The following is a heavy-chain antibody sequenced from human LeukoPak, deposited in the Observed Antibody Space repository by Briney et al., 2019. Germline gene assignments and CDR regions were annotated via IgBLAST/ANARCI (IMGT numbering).Heavy chain of an antibody. CDR3: ARDGTSYYFGAFDI. CDR2: ISSSGSTI. D-gene: IGHD3-10*01. J-gene: IGHJ3*02. Sequence: GGSLTLSCAASGFTFSSYEMNWVRQAPGKGLEGVSYISSSGSTIYYEDSVKGRFTISRDNAKNSLYLQMIGLRAEDTALYCCARDGTSYYFGAFDIWGQGTMVTVSS. CDR1: GFTFSSYE. V-gene: IGHV3-48*03.